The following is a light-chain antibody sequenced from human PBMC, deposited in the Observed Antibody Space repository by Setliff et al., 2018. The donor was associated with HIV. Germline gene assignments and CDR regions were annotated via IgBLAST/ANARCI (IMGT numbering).Light chain of an antibody. CDR1: SSDVGSYNL. CDR2: EVT. Sequence: QSVLTQPASVSGSPGQSITISCTGTSSDVGSYNLVSWYQQHPGKAPKLMIYEVTKRPSGVSNRFSGSKSGTTASLTISGLQAEDEADYYCCSYARSSTYVFGPGTKVTAL. CDR3: CSYARSSTYV. J-gene: IGLJ1*01. V-gene: IGLV2-23*02.